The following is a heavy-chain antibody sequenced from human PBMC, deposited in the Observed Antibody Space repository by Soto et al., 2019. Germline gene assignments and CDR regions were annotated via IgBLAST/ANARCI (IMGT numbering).Heavy chain of an antibody. CDR2: IYYSGST. V-gene: IGHV4-59*01. CDR3: ARVHDPNNCGSGSYPYYGMDV. D-gene: IGHD3-10*01. J-gene: IGHJ6*02. CDR1: GGSISSYY. Sequence: SETLSLTCTVSGGSISSYYWSWIRQPPGKGLEWIGYIYYSGSTNYNPSLKSRVTISVDTSKNQFSLKLSSVTAADTAVYYCARVHDPNNCGSGSYPYYGMDVWGQGTTVTVSS.